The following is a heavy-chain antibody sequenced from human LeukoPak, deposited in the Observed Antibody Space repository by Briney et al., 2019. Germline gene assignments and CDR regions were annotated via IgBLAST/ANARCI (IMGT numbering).Heavy chain of an antibody. CDR2: ISYDGSNK. J-gene: IGHJ4*02. D-gene: IGHD6-6*01. Sequence: TGGSLRLSCAASGFTFSSYSMHWVRQAPGKGLEWGAVISYDGSNKYYADSVKGRFTISRDNSKNTLYLQMNSLRAEDTAVYFCARDPGALEYSSRGSLDYWGQGTLVTVSS. CDR3: ARDPGALEYSSRGSLDY. V-gene: IGHV3-30-3*01. CDR1: GFTFSSYS.